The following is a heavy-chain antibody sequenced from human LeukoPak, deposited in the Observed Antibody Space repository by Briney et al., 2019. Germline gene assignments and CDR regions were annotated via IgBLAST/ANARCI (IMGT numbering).Heavy chain of an antibody. CDR3: ARGQKLRAFDY. V-gene: IGHV2-70*04. D-gene: IGHD3-10*01. Sequence: SGPTLVNPTQTLTLTCTFSGFSLSTSGMRVSWIRQPPGKALEWLARIDWDDDKFYSTSLKTRLTISKDTSKNQVVLTMTNMDPVDTAAYYCARGQKLRAFDYWGQGTLVTVSS. CDR2: IDWDDDK. J-gene: IGHJ4*02. CDR1: GFSLSTSGMR.